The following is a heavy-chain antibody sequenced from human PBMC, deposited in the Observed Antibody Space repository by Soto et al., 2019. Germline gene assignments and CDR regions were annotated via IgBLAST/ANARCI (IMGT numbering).Heavy chain of an antibody. V-gene: IGHV3-53*04. CDR1: GFPVSSNY. Sequence: GGSLSLSCAPSGFPVSSNYMSWVRQAPGKGLEWVSVIYSGGSTYYADSVKGRFTISRHNSKNTLYLQMNSLRAEDTAVYYCARLSSRDRIELGYWGQGTLVTVSS. J-gene: IGHJ4*02. CDR3: ARLSSRDRIELGY. CDR2: IYSGGST. D-gene: IGHD6-13*01.